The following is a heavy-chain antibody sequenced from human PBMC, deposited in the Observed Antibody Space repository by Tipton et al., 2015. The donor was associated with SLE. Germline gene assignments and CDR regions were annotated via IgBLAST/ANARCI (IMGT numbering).Heavy chain of an antibody. CDR2: IYYRGTT. D-gene: IGHD4-17*01. Sequence: TLSLTCTVSYGSISGYYWSWIRQPPGKGLEWIGYIYYRGTTNYNPSLKSRVTISIDTSKNQFSLKLRSVTAADTAVYYCARDLHGEGPDAFDIWGQGTMVTVSS. J-gene: IGHJ3*02. CDR3: ARDLHGEGPDAFDI. V-gene: IGHV4-59*12. CDR1: YGSISGYY.